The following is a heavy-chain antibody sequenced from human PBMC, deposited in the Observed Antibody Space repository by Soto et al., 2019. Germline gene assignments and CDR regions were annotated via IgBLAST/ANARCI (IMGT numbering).Heavy chain of an antibody. Sequence: GSLRLSCAASGFTFSDYYMSWVRQAPGRGLEWISYSSNSGTFARYATSVKGRFSISRDNANNSLYLEMNSLRVEDTAVYYCARSGDNFNVLDYWGQGTPVTVSS. V-gene: IGHV3-11*06. CDR2: SSNSGTFA. CDR3: ARSGDNFNVLDY. CDR1: GFTFSDYY. J-gene: IGHJ4*02. D-gene: IGHD1-1*01.